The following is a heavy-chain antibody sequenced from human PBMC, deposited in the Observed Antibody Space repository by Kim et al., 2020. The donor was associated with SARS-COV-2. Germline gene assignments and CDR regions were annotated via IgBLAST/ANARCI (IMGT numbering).Heavy chain of an antibody. D-gene: IGHD3-3*01. J-gene: IGHJ6*02. Sequence: ASVKVSCKASGYTFTGYYMHWVRQAPGQGLEWMGRINPNSGGTNYAQKFKGRVTMTRATSISPAYMELSRLRSDDTAVYYCARGSNTIFGVVTYDYGMDVCGQVTTVTVS. CDR3: ARGSNTIFGVVTYDYGMDV. CDR1: GYTFTGYY. V-gene: IGHV1-2*06. CDR2: INPNSGGT.